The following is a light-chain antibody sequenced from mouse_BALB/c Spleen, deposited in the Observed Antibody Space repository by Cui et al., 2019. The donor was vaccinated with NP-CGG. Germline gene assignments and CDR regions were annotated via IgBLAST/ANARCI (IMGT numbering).Light chain of an antibody. J-gene: IGLJ1*01. Sequence: HAVMPQESPLTTSPGETVTLTCRSSTGAVTTSNYANWVQEKPDHLFTGLIGGTNNRAPGVPARFSGSLIGDKAALTITGAQTEDEAIYFCALWYSNHWVFGGGTKLTVL. CDR1: TGAVTTSNY. CDR2: GTN. CDR3: ALWYSNHWV. V-gene: IGLV1*01.